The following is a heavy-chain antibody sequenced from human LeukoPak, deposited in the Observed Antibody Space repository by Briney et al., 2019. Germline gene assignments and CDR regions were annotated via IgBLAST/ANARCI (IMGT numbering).Heavy chain of an antibody. Sequence: SETLPLTCTVSGGSISSYYWSWIRQPPGKGLEWIGYIYYSGSTNYNPSLKSRVTISVDTSKNQFSLKLSSVTAADTAVYYCARHVGQQWLVRYYYGMDVWGQGTTVTVSS. CDR2: IYYSGST. CDR1: GGSISSYY. V-gene: IGHV4-59*08. J-gene: IGHJ6*02. CDR3: ARHVGQQWLVRYYYGMDV. D-gene: IGHD6-19*01.